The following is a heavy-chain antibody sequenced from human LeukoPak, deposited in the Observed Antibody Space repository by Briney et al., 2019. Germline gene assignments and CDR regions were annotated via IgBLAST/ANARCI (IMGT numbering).Heavy chain of an antibody. CDR1: GGSFSGYY. D-gene: IGHD5-18*01. J-gene: IGHJ4*02. CDR3: ASGTAMGH. V-gene: IGHV4-34*01. Sequence: SETLSLTCAVYGGSFSGYYWSWIRQPPGKGLEWIGEINHSGSTNYNPSLKSRVTISVDTSKNQFSLKLSSVTAADTAVYYCASGTAMGHRGQGTLVTVSS. CDR2: INHSGST.